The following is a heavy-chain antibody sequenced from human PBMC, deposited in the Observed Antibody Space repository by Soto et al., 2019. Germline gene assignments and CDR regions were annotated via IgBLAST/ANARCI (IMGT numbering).Heavy chain of an antibody. D-gene: IGHD3-10*01. CDR2: ITPFNGNT. CDR1: GNTFTYVY. Sequence: SVKVSCKGSGNTFTYVYLHWVRQAPGQALEWMGWITPFNGNTKYAQKFQDRVTFTGDTYLNTAYMELSSLRSEDTAVYYCARDHSGYYGSGPVGAFDIWGQGTMVTVSS. V-gene: IGHV1-45*02. CDR3: ARDHSGYYGSGPVGAFDI. J-gene: IGHJ3*02.